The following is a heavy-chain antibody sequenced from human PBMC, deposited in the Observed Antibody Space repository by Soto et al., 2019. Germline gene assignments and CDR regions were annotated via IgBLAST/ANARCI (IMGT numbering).Heavy chain of an antibody. CDR3: ARQIGESRRHFWFDP. D-gene: IGHD3-3*02. CDR1: GYTFTSYG. Sequence: QVPLVQSGPEVKKPGASVKVSCKASGYTFTSYGISWVRQAPGQGLEWMGWISGYNGNTDHAQKFQGRVTMTTDTSTSTAYMERRILRSDDTAVYYCARQIGESRRHFWFDPWGQGTLVTVSS. J-gene: IGHJ5*02. CDR2: ISGYNGNT. V-gene: IGHV1-18*01.